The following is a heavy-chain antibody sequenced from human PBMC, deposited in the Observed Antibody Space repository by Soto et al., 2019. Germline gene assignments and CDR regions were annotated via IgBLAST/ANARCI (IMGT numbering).Heavy chain of an antibody. J-gene: IGHJ4*02. CDR1: GFSLSSPAVG. Sequence: QITLKESGPTLVKPTQTLTLTCTFSGFSLSSPAVGVNWIRQPPGKALEWLALIYWDDNKQYSPSLRSRRTITKDTSKNQVVLTMTNVDLVDTATYYCAHGSGWLSDYWGQGTLVTVSS. V-gene: IGHV2-5*02. CDR3: AHGSGWLSDY. CDR2: IYWDDNK. D-gene: IGHD6-19*01.